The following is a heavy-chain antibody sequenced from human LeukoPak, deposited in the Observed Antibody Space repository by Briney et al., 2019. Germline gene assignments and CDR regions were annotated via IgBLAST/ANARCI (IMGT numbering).Heavy chain of an antibody. V-gene: IGHV3-21*01. J-gene: IGHJ4*02. Sequence: PGGSLRLSCAASGFTFSSYNMNWVRPAPGKRPEWVSSISSSSSYIYYADSVKGRFTISRDNAKNSLYLQMNSLRAEDTALDYCARGASRADYWGQGTLVTVSS. CDR3: ARGASRADY. CDR1: GFTFSSYN. CDR2: ISSSSSYI.